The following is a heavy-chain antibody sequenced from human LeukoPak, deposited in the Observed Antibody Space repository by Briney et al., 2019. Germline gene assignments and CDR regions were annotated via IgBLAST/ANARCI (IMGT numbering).Heavy chain of an antibody. Sequence: SETLSLTCNVSGGSISSYFWSWIRQPAEKGLEWIGRIYSSGSTNYNPSLKSRVNMSADTSKNQFSLKLSSVTAADTAVYYCAREGGGLRLFDYWGQGTLVTVSS. CDR1: GGSISSYF. D-gene: IGHD5-12*01. CDR3: AREGGGLRLFDY. J-gene: IGHJ4*02. V-gene: IGHV4-4*07. CDR2: IYSSGST.